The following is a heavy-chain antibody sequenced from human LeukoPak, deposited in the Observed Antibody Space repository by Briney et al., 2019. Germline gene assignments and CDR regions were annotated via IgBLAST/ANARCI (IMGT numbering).Heavy chain of an antibody. CDR3: ARPVYARYSFDF. CDR2: INHSGST. Sequence: PSETLSLTCAVYGGSFSGYSWSWIRQPPGKGLEWIGEINHSGSTNYNPSLKSRVTISVDTSKNQFSLKLSSVTAADTAVYYCARPVYARYSFDFWGYGTLVTVSS. V-gene: IGHV4-34*01. D-gene: IGHD2-8*01. CDR1: GGSFSGYS. J-gene: IGHJ4*01.